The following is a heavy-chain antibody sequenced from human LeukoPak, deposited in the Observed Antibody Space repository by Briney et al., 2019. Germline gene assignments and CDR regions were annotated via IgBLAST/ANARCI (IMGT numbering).Heavy chain of an antibody. CDR1: GFTFSSYE. V-gene: IGHV3-48*03. CDR3: AKVIRGGYGMDV. D-gene: IGHD3-10*01. CDR2: ISSSGSTI. Sequence: PGGSLRLSCAASGFTFSSYEMNWVRQAPGKGLEWVSYISSSGSTIYYADSVKGRFTISRDNAKNTLYLQLNSLRDEDTAVYFCAKVIRGGYGMDVWGQGTTVTVSS. J-gene: IGHJ6*02.